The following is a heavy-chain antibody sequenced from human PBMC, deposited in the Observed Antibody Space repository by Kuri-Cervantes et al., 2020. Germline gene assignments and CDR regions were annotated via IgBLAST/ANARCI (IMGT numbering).Heavy chain of an antibody. V-gene: IGHV1-8*01. CDR2: MNPNSGNT. J-gene: IGHJ6*03. CDR3: AREHRITIFGVVIRIRTHMDV. CDR1: GYTFTSYD. D-gene: IGHD3-3*01. Sequence: ASVKVSCKASGYTFTSYDINWVRQATGQGLEWMGWMNPNSGNTGYAQKFQGRVTMTRNTSISTAYMELSSLRSEDTAVYYCAREHRITIFGVVIRIRTHMDVWGKGTTVTVSS.